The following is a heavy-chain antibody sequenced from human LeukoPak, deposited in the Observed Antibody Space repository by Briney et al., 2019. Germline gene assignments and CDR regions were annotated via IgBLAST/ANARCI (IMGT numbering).Heavy chain of an antibody. J-gene: IGHJ3*02. Sequence: PGGSLRLSCAASGFTFSSYSMNWVRQAPGKGLEWVSSISSSSSYIYYADSVKGRFTISRDNAKNSLYLQMNSLRAEDTAVYYCARDRFVDTAMDNLIDAFDIWGQGTMVAVSS. V-gene: IGHV3-21*04. CDR3: ARDRFVDTAMDNLIDAFDI. CDR1: GFTFSSYS. D-gene: IGHD5-18*01. CDR2: ISSSSSYI.